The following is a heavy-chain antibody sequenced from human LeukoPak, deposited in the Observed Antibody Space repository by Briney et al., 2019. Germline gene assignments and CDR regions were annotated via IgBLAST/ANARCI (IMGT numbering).Heavy chain of an antibody. CDR3: TTNPRATSPRNYYYYGMDV. J-gene: IGHJ6*02. V-gene: IGHV3-15*01. CDR2: IKSKTDGGTT. D-gene: IGHD1-26*01. Sequence: GGSLRLSCAASGFTLSNAWMSWVGQAPGKGLEWVGRIKSKTDGGTTDYAAPVKGRFTISRDDSKNTLYLQMNSLKTEDAAVYYCTTNPRATSPRNYYYYGMDVWGQGPTVTVSS. CDR1: GFTLSNAW.